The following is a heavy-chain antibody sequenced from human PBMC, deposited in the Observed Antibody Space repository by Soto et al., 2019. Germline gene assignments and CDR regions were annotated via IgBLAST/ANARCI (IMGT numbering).Heavy chain of an antibody. CDR2: MNPNSGNT. J-gene: IGHJ5*02. Sequence: AAVKVSCKASGYTFTSYDLNWVRQATGQGLEWMGWMNPNSGNTGYAQKFQGRVTMTRNTSISTAYMELSSLRSEDTAVYYCARALYSSGWYGGDWFDPWGQGTLVTVSS. CDR1: GYTFTSYD. V-gene: IGHV1-8*01. CDR3: ARALYSSGWYGGDWFDP. D-gene: IGHD6-19*01.